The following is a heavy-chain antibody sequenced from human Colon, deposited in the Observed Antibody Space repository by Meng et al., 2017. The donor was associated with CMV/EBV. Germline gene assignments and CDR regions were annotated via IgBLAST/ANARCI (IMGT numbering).Heavy chain of an antibody. CDR3: ARGRNNDGSWYVFDF. CDR2: AYYRSKWYF. Sequence: SQTPSLTCAISGDSVSTNSAAWHWIRQSPSRGLEWLGRAYYRSKWYFDYTVSMKSRMTINPDTSKNQFSLQLNSVTPDDTAVYFCARGRNNDGSWYVFDFWGQGSLVTVSS. V-gene: IGHV6-1*01. D-gene: IGHD3-10*01. CDR1: GDSVSTNSAA. J-gene: IGHJ4*02.